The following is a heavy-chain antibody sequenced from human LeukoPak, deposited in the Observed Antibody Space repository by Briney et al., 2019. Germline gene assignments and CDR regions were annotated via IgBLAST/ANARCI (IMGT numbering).Heavy chain of an antibody. CDR1: GFTFSSYA. CDR3: ARDRYYYDRSGYGPDY. V-gene: IGHV3-30-3*01. D-gene: IGHD3-22*01. J-gene: IGHJ4*02. Sequence: SGGSLRLSCAASGFTFSSYAMHWVRQAPGKGLEWVAVLSYDGSNKYYADSVKGQFTVSRDNSKNTLYLQMNSLRAEDTAVYYCARDRYYYDRSGYGPDYWGQGTLVTVSS. CDR2: LSYDGSNK.